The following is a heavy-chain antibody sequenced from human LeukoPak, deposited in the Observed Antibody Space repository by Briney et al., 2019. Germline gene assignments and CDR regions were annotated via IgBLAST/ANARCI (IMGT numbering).Heavy chain of an antibody. J-gene: IGHJ4*02. CDR2: IRRKANGGTT. Sequence: PGRSLRLPCTASGFTFGDYGMSWFRQPPGKGLEWVGFIRRKANGGTTEHAASVKGRFTVSRDDSKSIAYLQMNSLKTEDAAVYYCARAALCSGTSCYRYFDYWGQGTLVTVSS. D-gene: IGHD2-2*01. CDR3: ARAALCSGTSCYRYFDY. CDR1: GFTFGDYG. V-gene: IGHV3-49*03.